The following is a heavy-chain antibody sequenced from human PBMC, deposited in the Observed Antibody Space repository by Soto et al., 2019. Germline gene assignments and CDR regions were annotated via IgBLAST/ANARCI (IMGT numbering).Heavy chain of an antibody. CDR2: ISTYNGNT. J-gene: IGHJ5*01. V-gene: IGHV1-18*01. CDR3: ARVQEVEPPANNFFDS. Sequence: QVQLVQSGAAVKMPGASVKVSCKASGYTFTSSVISWLRQAPGQGLEWMGWISTYNGNTNYAQKLQGRLTMTTDTSTTTAYMELRSLRSDDTAVYSCARVQEVEPPANNFFDSWGQGTLVTVSS. CDR1: GYTFTSSV. D-gene: IGHD2-2*01.